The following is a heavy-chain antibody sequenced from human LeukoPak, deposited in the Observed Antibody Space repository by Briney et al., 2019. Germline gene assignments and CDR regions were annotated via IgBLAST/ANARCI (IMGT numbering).Heavy chain of an antibody. Sequence: GGSLRLSCAASGFTFSSYAMSWVRQAPGKGLEWVSAISGSGGSTYYADSVKGRFTISRDNSKNTLYLQMNSLRAEDTAVYYCAKGPCTGGVCYGSEAFDIWGQGTMVTVSS. V-gene: IGHV3-23*01. D-gene: IGHD2-8*02. CDR3: AKGPCTGGVCYGSEAFDI. CDR1: GFTFSSYA. J-gene: IGHJ3*02. CDR2: ISGSGGST.